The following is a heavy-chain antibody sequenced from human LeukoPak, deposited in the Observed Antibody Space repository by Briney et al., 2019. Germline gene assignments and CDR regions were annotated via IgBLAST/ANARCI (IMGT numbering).Heavy chain of an antibody. CDR1: GGSFSGYY. Sequence: SETLSLTCAVYGGSFSGYYWSWIRRPPGKGLEWIGEINHSGSTNYNPSLKSRVTISVDTSKNQFSLKLSSVTAADTAVYYCARVVVAARSWFDPWGQGTLVTVSS. V-gene: IGHV4-34*01. CDR2: INHSGST. D-gene: IGHD2-15*01. J-gene: IGHJ5*02. CDR3: ARVVVAARSWFDP.